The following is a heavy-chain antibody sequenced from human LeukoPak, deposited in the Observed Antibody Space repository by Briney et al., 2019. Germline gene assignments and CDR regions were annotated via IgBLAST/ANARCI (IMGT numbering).Heavy chain of an antibody. CDR2: IFSSESSNT. D-gene: IGHD5-24*01. J-gene: IGHJ6*03. CDR3: ARAGDGYYYYYYMDV. Sequence: SETLSLTCSVSNGSFSTYYWGWIRQPPRKRLEWIGYIFSSESSNTNYNPSLNGRVTISVDTSKNQFSLTLNSVTAADTAVYYCARAGDGYYYYYYMDVWGKGTTVTVSS. CDR1: NGSFSTYY. V-gene: IGHV4-59*08.